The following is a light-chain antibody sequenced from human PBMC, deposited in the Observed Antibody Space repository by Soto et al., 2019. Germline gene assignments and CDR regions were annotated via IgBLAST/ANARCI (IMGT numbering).Light chain of an antibody. CDR3: QQANSYPYT. Sequence: DTQMTQSPSSVSASVGDRVTITCRASQDISTWLAWYQQKPGNAPKLLIYAASYLQSGVPSRFSGSGSGTDFTLSISSLQPEDFATYYCQQANSYPYTFGQGTKLEIK. CDR2: AAS. J-gene: IGKJ2*01. CDR1: QDISTW. V-gene: IGKV1-12*01.